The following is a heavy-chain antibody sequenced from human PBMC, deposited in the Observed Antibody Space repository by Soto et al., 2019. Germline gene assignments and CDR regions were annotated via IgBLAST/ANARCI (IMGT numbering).Heavy chain of an antibody. Sequence: GGSLRLSCAASGFTFSSYGMHWVRQAPGKGLEWVAVIWYDGSNKYYADSVKGRFTISRDNSKNTLYLQMNSLRAEDTAVYYCARSPPYVKYDILTGYLDYWGQGTLVTVSS. CDR1: GFTFSSYG. V-gene: IGHV3-33*01. CDR2: IWYDGSNK. J-gene: IGHJ4*02. D-gene: IGHD3-9*01. CDR3: ARSPPYVKYDILTGYLDY.